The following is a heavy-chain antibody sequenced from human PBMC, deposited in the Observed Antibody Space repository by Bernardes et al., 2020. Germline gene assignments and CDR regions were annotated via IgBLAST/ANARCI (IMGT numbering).Heavy chain of an antibody. CDR2: IYYSGST. J-gene: IGHJ6*02. Sequence: SETLSLTCTVSGGSISSYYWSWIRQPPGKGLEWIGYIYYSGSTNYNPSLKSRVTISVDTSKNQFSLKLSSVTAADTAVYYCARDRGDSGYDYYYYYGMDVWGQGTTVTVSS. D-gene: IGHD5-12*01. CDR3: ARDRGDSGYDYYYYYGMDV. V-gene: IGHV4-59*01. CDR1: GGSISSYY.